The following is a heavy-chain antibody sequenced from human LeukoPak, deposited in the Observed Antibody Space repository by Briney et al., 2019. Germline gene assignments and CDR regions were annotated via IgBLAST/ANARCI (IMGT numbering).Heavy chain of an antibody. CDR3: TRGSTSTWYDY. J-gene: IGHJ4*02. CDR2: IGGSGNNI. CDR1: GFTFTNYA. D-gene: IGHD6-13*01. V-gene: IGHV3-23*01. Sequence: GGSLRLSCAASGFTFTNYAMSWVRQAPGKGLEWVSLIGGSGNNIHYAESVKGRFTISRDNSKNTLYLQMNSLRAEDTAVYYCTRGSTSTWYDYWGQGILVTVSS.